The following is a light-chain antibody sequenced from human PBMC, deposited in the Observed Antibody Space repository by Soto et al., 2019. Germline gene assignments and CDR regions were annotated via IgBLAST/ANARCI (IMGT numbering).Light chain of an antibody. CDR1: QSDGSY. CDR3: LQRAKWPHT. Sequence: VSTQSPATLSLSPGESGALSCRPSQSDGSYFSWLQQLTGQAPRLVISAATIRAHGIPAKFNCSVSGTDFTLPIPRLAPEDFAVYFWLQRAKWPHTLGFGTKVDIK. CDR2: AAT. V-gene: IGKV3-11*01. J-gene: IGKJ3*01.